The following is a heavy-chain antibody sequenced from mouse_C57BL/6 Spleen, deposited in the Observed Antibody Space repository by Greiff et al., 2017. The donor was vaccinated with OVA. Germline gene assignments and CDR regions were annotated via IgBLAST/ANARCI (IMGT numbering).Heavy chain of an antibody. CDR3: ARNGRVRRKDAMDY. Sequence: QVQLQQPGTDLVKPGASVKLSCKASGYTFTSYWMPWVKQRPGQGLEWIGNINSSNGGTNYNETFKSNATLTVDKSSSTAYMQLSSLTSEDSAVYCCARNGRVRRKDAMDYWGQGTSVTVSS. D-gene: IGHD2-14*01. CDR1: GYTFTSYW. V-gene: IGHV1-53*01. CDR2: INSSNGGT. J-gene: IGHJ4*01.